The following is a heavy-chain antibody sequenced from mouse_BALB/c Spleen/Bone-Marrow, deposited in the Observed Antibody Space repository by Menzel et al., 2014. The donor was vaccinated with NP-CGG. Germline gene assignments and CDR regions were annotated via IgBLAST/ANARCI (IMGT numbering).Heavy chain of an antibody. CDR1: GFAFSSYD. V-gene: IGHV5-12-1*01. CDR2: ISSGGGST. Sequence: EVKVEESGGGLVKPGGSLKLSCAASGFAFSSYDMSWVRQTPEKRLEWVAYISSGGGSTYYSGTVKGRFTISRDNAKNTLYLQMSSLKSEDTAMYYCARQILRGFAYWGQGTLVTVSA. J-gene: IGHJ3*01. D-gene: IGHD1-1*01. CDR3: ARQILRGFAY.